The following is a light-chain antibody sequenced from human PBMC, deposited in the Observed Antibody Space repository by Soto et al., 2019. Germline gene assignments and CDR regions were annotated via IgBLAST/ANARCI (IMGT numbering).Light chain of an antibody. Sequence: QSALTQPRSVSGSPGQSVTISCTGTSSDVGGYNYVSWFLQHPGKAPKLIIYDVTERPSGVPDRFSGSKSGNTASLTISGLQAEDEAEYYCCSFVGTSTWVFGGGTQLTVL. CDR3: CSFVGTSTWV. CDR1: SSDVGGYNY. J-gene: IGLJ3*02. V-gene: IGLV2-11*01. CDR2: DVT.